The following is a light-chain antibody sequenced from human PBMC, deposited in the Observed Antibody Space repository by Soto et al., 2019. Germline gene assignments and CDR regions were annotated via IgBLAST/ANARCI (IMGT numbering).Light chain of an antibody. CDR2: GAS. Sequence: EIVMTQSPDTLSVSPGERATLSCRASQSVSSNLAWYQQKPGQAPTLLIYGASTRATGFPARFSGSASGTEFTLTISSLQSEDFAVYYCHHYNSWPYTFGQGTKVEIK. CDR1: QSVSSN. CDR3: HHYNSWPYT. V-gene: IGKV3-15*01. J-gene: IGKJ2*01.